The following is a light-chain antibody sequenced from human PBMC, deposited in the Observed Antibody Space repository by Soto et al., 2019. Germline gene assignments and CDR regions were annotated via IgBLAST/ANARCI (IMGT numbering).Light chain of an antibody. Sequence: DIRMTQSPSTLSAYVGDRVTITCRASQIIDIWLAWYQQKPGKAPKLLIYDASNLQSGVPTRFSGSGSGTEFTLTISSLQPDDFATYYCQQYNSYSWTFGQGTKVDIK. CDR2: DAS. CDR1: QIIDIW. J-gene: IGKJ1*01. CDR3: QQYNSYSWT. V-gene: IGKV1-5*01.